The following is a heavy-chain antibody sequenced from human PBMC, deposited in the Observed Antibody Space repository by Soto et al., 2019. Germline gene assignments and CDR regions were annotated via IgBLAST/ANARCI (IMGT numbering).Heavy chain of an antibody. V-gene: IGHV3-7*01. CDR1: GFTFSSYW. CDR2: IKQDGSEK. CDR3: ARDSGYYDYVWGSYRHDWYFDL. D-gene: IGHD3-16*02. Sequence: EVQLVESGGGLVQPGGSLRLSCAASGFTFSSYWMSWVRQAPGKGLEWVANIKQDGSEKYYVDSVKGRFTISRDNAKNSLYLKMNSLRAEDTAVYYCARDSGYYDYVWGSYRHDWYFDLWGRGTLVTVSS. J-gene: IGHJ2*01.